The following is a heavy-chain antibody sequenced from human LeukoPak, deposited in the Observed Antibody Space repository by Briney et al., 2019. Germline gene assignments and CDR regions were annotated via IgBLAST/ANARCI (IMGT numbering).Heavy chain of an antibody. CDR1: GYTFTSYY. D-gene: IGHD1/OR15-1a*01. CDR2: INPSGGST. V-gene: IGHV1-46*01. Sequence: VASVKVSCKASGYTFTSYYMHWVRQAPGQGLEWMGIINPSGGSTNCAQKFQGRVTMTTDTSTITVYMEVSSLRSEDTAVYYCARWRTTYLDYWGQGTLVTVSS. J-gene: IGHJ4*02. CDR3: ARWRTTYLDY.